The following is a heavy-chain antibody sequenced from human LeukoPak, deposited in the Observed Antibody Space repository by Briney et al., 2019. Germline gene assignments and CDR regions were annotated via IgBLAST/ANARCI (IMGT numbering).Heavy chain of an antibody. CDR1: GFTFSSYW. Sequence: QPGGSLRLSCAASGFTFSSYWVHWVRQAPGKGLVWVSRINSDGSTTNYADSVKGRFTISRDNAKNTLYLQMNSLRADDTAVYYCARGGTTVTNYYWGQGTLVTVSS. V-gene: IGHV3-74*01. J-gene: IGHJ4*02. CDR2: INSDGSTT. CDR3: ARGGTTVTNYY. D-gene: IGHD4-17*01.